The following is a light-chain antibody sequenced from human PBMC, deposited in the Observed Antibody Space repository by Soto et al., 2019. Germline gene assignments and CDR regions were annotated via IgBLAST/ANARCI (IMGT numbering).Light chain of an antibody. Sequence: VLTQSPGTLPLPQGERATLSCRASQSVRNNYLAWYQQKPGQAPRLLIYGASNRATGIPDRFSGSGSGTDFTLTISRLDPEDFAVYYCQQYGTSPRTFGEGTKVDIK. J-gene: IGKJ1*01. CDR3: QQYGTSPRT. CDR2: GAS. CDR1: QSVRNNY. V-gene: IGKV3-20*01.